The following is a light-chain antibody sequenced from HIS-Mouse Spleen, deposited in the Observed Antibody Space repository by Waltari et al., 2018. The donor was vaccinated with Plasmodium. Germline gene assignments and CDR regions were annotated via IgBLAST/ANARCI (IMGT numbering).Light chain of an antibody. CDR3: YSTDSSGNHRV. V-gene: IGLV3-10*01. J-gene: IGLJ3*02. CDR1: AFPKQY. Sequence: SYELTQPPSVSVSPGQTARNTCPGDAFPKQYAYWYQQKSGQAPVLFIYEDSKRPSRIPERFSGSSSGTMATLTISGAQVEDEADYYCYSTDSSGNHRVFGGGTKLTVL. CDR2: EDS.